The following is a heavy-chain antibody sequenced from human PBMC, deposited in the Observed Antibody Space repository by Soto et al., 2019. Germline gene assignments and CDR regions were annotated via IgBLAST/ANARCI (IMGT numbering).Heavy chain of an antibody. CDR1: GASISSHY. CDR2: IDYSGTT. Sequence: QVQLLESGPGLVKPSETLSLTCTVSGASISSHYWSWIRQPPGNGLEWLGYIDYSGTTDYNPSLRSRVDMSLDTSINQLSLNLSSVTAADTAVYFCARVFTVTTYAFDIWGQGTMVTVSS. V-gene: IGHV4-59*11. J-gene: IGHJ3*02. D-gene: IGHD4-17*01. CDR3: ARVFTVTTYAFDI.